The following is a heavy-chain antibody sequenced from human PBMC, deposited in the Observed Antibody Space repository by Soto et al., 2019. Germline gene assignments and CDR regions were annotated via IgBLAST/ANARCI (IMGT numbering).Heavy chain of an antibody. CDR2: IKQDGSEK. Sequence: PGGSLRTSSAASGFPFNKYWMSWFRQTPGKGLEWVANIKQDGSEKYYVDSVKGRFTLSRDNAQNSLQLQMNSLRAEDTAIYFCARVAYGNGWIFDHWGQGTLVTVSS. D-gene: IGHD6-19*01. CDR3: ARVAYGNGWIFDH. J-gene: IGHJ4*01. V-gene: IGHV3-7*01. CDR1: GFPFNKYW.